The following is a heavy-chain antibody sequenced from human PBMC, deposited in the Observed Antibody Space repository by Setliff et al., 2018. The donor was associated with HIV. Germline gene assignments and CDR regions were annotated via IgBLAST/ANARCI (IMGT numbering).Heavy chain of an antibody. CDR1: GYTFTTYD. CDR2: MNPNSGNT. Sequence: GASVKVSCKASGYTFTTYDINWVRQAAGQGLEWMGWMNPNSGNTGYAQKFQGRVTMTRDTSISTAYMELNNLKFEDTAVYYCARARRDSYDRGRRSHYYIDVWGKGTTVTVSS. D-gene: IGHD3-22*01. J-gene: IGHJ6*03. CDR3: ARARRDSYDRGRRSHYYIDV. V-gene: IGHV1-8*02.